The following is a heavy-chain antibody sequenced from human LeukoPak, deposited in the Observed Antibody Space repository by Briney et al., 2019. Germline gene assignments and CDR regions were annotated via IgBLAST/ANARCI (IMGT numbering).Heavy chain of an antibody. V-gene: IGHV4-4*02. J-gene: IGHJ6*03. D-gene: IGHD5-18*01. CDR1: GGSISSSNW. CDR3: ASTTEGGYTYDYFYYYYMDF. Sequence: PSETLSLTCAVSGGSISSSNWWSWVRPPPGKGLEWIGEIYHSGSTNYNPSLKSRVTISVDKSKNQFSLKLSSVTAADTAVYYCASTTEGGYTYDYFYYYYMDFWGKGTTVTISS. CDR2: IYHSGST.